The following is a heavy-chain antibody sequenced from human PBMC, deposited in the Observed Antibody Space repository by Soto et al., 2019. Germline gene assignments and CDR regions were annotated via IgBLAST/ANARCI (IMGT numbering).Heavy chain of an antibody. J-gene: IGHJ3*02. D-gene: IGHD6-6*01. CDR2: INAGNGNT. CDR1: GYTFTSYA. CDR3: ARDESSGAFDI. Sequence: ASVKVSCKAAGYTFTSYAMHWVRQAPGQRLEWMGWINAGNGNTKYSQKFQGRVTITRDTSASTAYMELSSLRSEDTAVYYCARDESSGAFDIWGQGTMVTVSS. V-gene: IGHV1-3*01.